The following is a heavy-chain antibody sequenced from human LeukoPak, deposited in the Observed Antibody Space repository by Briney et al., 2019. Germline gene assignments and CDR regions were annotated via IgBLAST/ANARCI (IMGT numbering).Heavy chain of an antibody. CDR1: GFTFSSYS. CDR3: ARDPIAVAGNGYFQH. CDR2: ISSSSSYI. J-gene: IGHJ1*01. V-gene: IGHV3-21*01. D-gene: IGHD6-19*01. Sequence: PGGSLRLSCAASGFTFSSYSMNWVRQAPGKGLEWVSSISSSSSYIYYADSVKGRFTISRDNAKNSLFPQMNSLRAEDTAVYYCARDPIAVAGNGYFQHWGQGTLVTVSS.